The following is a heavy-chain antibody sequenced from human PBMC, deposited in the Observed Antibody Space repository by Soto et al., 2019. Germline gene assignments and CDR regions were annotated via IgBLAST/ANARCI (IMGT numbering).Heavy chain of an antibody. Sequence: QVQLQESGPGLVKPSQTLTLTCSVSGGSIDTGGFYWSWARQLPGKGLQWIGYIYYTGAAYYNPALTCRVVISLDTSANQFSLSLTSLTAADTAVYYCASGTFNDISFDSWGQGRLVTVSS. V-gene: IGHV4-31*03. CDR3: ASGTFNDISFDS. CDR1: GGSIDTGGFY. CDR2: IYYTGAA. J-gene: IGHJ4*02. D-gene: IGHD2-21*01.